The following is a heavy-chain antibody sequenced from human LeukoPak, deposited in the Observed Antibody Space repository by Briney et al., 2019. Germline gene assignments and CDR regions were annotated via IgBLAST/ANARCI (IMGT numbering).Heavy chain of an antibody. V-gene: IGHV3-23*01. CDR2: ISGSGGST. CDR1: GFTFSSYA. Sequence: GGSLRLSCAASGFTFSSYAMSWVRQAPGKGLEWVSTISGSGGSTYYADSVKGRFTISRDNSKNTLYLQMNSLRAEDTAVYYCAKDPPGGYCSGGSCWGGWGQGTLVTVSS. CDR3: AKDPPGGYCSGGSCWGG. J-gene: IGHJ4*02. D-gene: IGHD2-15*01.